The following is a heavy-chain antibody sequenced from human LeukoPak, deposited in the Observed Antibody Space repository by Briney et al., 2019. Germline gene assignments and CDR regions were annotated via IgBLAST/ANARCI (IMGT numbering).Heavy chain of an antibody. Sequence: GRSLRLSCAASGFTFSRYAMIWVRQAPGKGLGGGSAISGSCGSRYYADSVKGRFTISRHDSENTLYLQMYSLRAEHTAVYYCAKDLPYSSSWYANRFDPWGQGTLVTVSS. CDR2: ISGSCGSR. V-gene: IGHV3-23*01. CDR3: AKDLPYSSSWYANRFDP. CDR1: GFTFSRYA. J-gene: IGHJ5*02. D-gene: IGHD6-13*01.